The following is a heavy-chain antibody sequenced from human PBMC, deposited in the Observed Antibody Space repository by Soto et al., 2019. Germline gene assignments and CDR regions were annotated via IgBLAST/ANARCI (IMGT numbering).Heavy chain of an antibody. V-gene: IGHV3-23*01. CDR2: ISGSGRNT. D-gene: IGHD6-6*01. CDR1: RFTFSNYD. CDR3: ANDASASAPPDY. J-gene: IGHJ4*02. Sequence: VQLLESGGGLVQPGGSVRLSCAASRFTFSNYDMSWVRQAPGKGLEWVAAISGSGRNTYYTDSVKGRFTISRDNSKNTLYLQMNCLRADDTAVYFCANDASASAPPDYWGQGTLVTVSS.